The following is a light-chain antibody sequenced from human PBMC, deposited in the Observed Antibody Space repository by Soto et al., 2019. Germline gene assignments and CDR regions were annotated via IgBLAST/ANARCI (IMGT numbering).Light chain of an antibody. J-gene: IGLJ2*01. Sequence: SALTQPASVSGSPGQSITISCTGTSSDVGGYNYVSWYQQHPGKAPTLMIYDVSNRPSGVSNRFSGSKSGNTASLIISGLQAEDEADYYCSSYTSSSTLEFGGGTKLTVL. CDR1: SSDVGGYNY. CDR2: DVS. CDR3: SSYTSSSTLE. V-gene: IGLV2-14*01.